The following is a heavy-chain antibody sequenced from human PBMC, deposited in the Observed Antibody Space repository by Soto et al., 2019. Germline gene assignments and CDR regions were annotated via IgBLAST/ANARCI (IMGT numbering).Heavy chain of an antibody. J-gene: IGHJ4*02. CDR1: GYSFTSYG. Sequence: QVQLVQSGAEVKKPGASVKVSCKASGYSFTSYGISWVRQAPGQGLEWMGWISAYNGNKKYAQKLQGRVTMSTDTSTSTGYRELRSLRADDTAVYYCARDLGQQLVDYWGQGTLVTVSS. V-gene: IGHV1-18*01. CDR3: ARDLGQQLVDY. CDR2: ISAYNGNK. D-gene: IGHD6-13*01.